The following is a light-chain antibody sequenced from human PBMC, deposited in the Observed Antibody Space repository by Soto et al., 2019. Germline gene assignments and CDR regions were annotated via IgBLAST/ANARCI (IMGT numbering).Light chain of an antibody. CDR2: GAS. V-gene: IGKV3D-15*01. Sequence: LSVSPKERVTLSCRAGQSVRSNLAWYQQKPGQTPRLLIYGASTRATGIPARFSGSGSGTEFTLTISILQSADVGVCYCRQVKTWPPIRFGQGTILDIK. CDR3: RQVKTWPPIR. J-gene: IGKJ5*01. CDR1: QSVRSN.